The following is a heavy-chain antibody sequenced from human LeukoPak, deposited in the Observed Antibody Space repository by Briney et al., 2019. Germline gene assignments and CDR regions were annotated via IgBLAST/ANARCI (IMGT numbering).Heavy chain of an antibody. Sequence: PGGSLRLSCAASGFTFSSYSMNWVRQAPGKGLEWVSYISSSSSTIYYADSVKGRFTISRDNAKNSLYLQMNSLRAEDTAVYYCAKWELYSGFYYIDYWGQGTLATVSS. D-gene: IGHD1-26*01. V-gene: IGHV3-48*04. J-gene: IGHJ4*02. CDR1: GFTFSSYS. CDR2: ISSSSSTI. CDR3: AKWELYSGFYYIDY.